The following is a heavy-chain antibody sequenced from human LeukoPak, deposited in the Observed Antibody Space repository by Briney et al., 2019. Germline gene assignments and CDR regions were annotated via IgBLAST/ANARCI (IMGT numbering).Heavy chain of an antibody. CDR1: GFTFSGSA. CDR2: ISGNGAAT. D-gene: IGHD3-10*01. J-gene: IGHJ4*02. CDR3: AKDRDKLSWFGEFTKSFGN. V-gene: IGHV3-23*01. Sequence: PGGSLRLSCAASGFTFSGSAMSWVRQAPGKGLEWVSAISGNGAATFYADSVKGRFTISRDNSKNTLYVQMNSLRAEDTAVYYCAKDRDKLSWFGEFTKSFGNWGQGTLVTVSS.